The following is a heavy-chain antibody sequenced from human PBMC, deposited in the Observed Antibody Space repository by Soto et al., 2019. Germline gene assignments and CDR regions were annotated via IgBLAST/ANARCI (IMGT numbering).Heavy chain of an antibody. Sequence: QVQLVQSGAEVKKPGASVKVSCKASGYTFSSYFISWVRQAPGQGLEWMGWISAYNGNTNNAQNLQGRVTMTTYTATSTASMELRSLRSDDTAVYYCARDLPPVDYWGQGTLVTVSS. CDR1: GYTFSSYF. CDR3: ARDLPPVDY. J-gene: IGHJ4*02. V-gene: IGHV1-18*01. CDR2: ISAYNGNT.